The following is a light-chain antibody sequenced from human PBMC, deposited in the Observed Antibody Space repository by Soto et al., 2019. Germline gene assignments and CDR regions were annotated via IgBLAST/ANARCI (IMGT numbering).Light chain of an antibody. V-gene: IGKV1-6*01. CDR2: SAS. J-gene: IGKJ1*01. CDR1: QGIRND. Sequence: AIQMTQSPSSLSASVGDRVTITCRASQGIRNDLGWYQQKPGKAPKLLIYSASSLQSGVPSRFSGSGSGTDFTLPIRSLQPEDFATYYCLQDYNYPLTFGQGTTVDTK. CDR3: LQDYNYPLT.